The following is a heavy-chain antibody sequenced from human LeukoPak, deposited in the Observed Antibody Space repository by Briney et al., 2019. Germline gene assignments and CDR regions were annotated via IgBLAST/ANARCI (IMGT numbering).Heavy chain of an antibody. J-gene: IGHJ4*02. CDR1: GFTFSSYW. CDR2: IKQDGSEI. D-gene: IGHD3-10*01. CDR3: ARGSSGY. V-gene: IGHV3-7*01. Sequence: GGSLRLSCAASGFTFSSYWMSWVRQAPGQGLEWVANIKQDGSEIYYADSVKGRFTLSRDNAKNSLHLQMNSLRAEDTGVYYCARGSSGYWGQGTLVTVSS.